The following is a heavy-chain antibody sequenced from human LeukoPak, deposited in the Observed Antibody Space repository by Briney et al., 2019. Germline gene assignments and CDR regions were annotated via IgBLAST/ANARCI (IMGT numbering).Heavy chain of an antibody. CDR2: IYYSGST. J-gene: IGHJ5*02. D-gene: IGHD6-6*01. Sequence: PSETLSLTCTVSGGSIRSYYWSWIRQPPGKGLEWIGYIYYSGSTNYNPSLKSRVTISVDTSKNQFSLKLSSVTAADTAVYYCARHSSSVSIRFDPWGQGTLVTVSS. V-gene: IGHV4-59*08. CDR1: GGSIRSYY. CDR3: ARHSSSVSIRFDP.